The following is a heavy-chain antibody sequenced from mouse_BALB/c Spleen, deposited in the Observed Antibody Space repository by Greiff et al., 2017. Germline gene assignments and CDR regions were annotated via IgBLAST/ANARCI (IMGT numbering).Heavy chain of an antibody. V-gene: IGHV5-17*02. CDR2: ISSGSSTI. D-gene: IGHD2-4*01. J-gene: IGHJ3*01. Sequence: EVHLVESGGGLVQPGGSRKLSCAASGFTFSSFGMHWVRQAPEKGLEWVAYISSGSSTIYYADTVKGRFTISRDNPKNTLFLQMTSLRSEDTAMYYCARRDMITTNWFAYWGQGTLVTVSA. CDR3: ARRDMITTNWFAY. CDR1: GFTFSSFG.